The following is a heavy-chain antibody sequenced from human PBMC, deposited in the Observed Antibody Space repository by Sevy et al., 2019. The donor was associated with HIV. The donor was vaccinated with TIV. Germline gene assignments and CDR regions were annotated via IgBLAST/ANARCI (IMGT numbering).Heavy chain of an antibody. D-gene: IGHD1-26*01. CDR3: ARDLLVGSTYVFDI. Sequence: GGSLRLSCAASEFTFSNYNMNWVRQAPGEGLKWVSSISSSSADIYYTDSVKGRFTVSRDNSRKSLFLQMNGLGAEDTALYYCARDLLVGSTYVFDIWGRGTMVTVSS. CDR2: ISSSSADI. J-gene: IGHJ3*02. CDR1: EFTFSNYN. V-gene: IGHV3-21*01.